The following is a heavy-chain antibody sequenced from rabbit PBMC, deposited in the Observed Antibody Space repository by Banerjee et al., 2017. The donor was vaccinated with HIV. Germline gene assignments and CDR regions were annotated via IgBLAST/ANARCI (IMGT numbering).Heavy chain of an antibody. Sequence: QEQLEESGGDLVKPEGSLTLTCTASGFSFSSSYWMSWVRQAPGKGLEWIACIDGGVSGNTYYANWAKGRFTISKTSSTTVTLQMTSLTAADTATYFCARGTGTNGYGYDQWGPGTLVTVS. V-gene: IGHV1S45*01. J-gene: IGHJ2*01. CDR1: GFSFSSSYW. CDR3: ARGTGTNGYGYDQ. D-gene: IGHD7-1*01. CDR2: IDGGVSGNT.